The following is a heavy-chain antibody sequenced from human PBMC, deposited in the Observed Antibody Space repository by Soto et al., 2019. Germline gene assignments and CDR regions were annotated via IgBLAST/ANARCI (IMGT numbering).Heavy chain of an antibody. Sequence: QVQLVQSGAEVKKPGASVKVSCKASGYTFTSYAMHWVRQAPGQRLEWMGWINAGNGNTKYSQKFQGRVTITRDTSASTVYMELSSLRSEDTAVYYCARPSYDYVWGSYRDDAFDIWGQGTMVTVSS. CDR1: GYTFTSYA. CDR3: ARPSYDYVWGSYRDDAFDI. D-gene: IGHD3-16*02. J-gene: IGHJ3*02. CDR2: INAGNGNT. V-gene: IGHV1-3*01.